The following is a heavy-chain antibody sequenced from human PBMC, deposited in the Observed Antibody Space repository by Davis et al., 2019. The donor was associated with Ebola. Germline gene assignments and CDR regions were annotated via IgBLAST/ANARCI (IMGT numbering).Heavy chain of an antibody. CDR1: GGSFSGYY. CDR2: INHSGST. V-gene: IGHV4-34*01. D-gene: IGHD4-17*01. Sequence: PSETLSLTCAVYGGSFSGYYWSWIRQPPGKGLEWIGEINHSGSTNYNPSLKSRVTISVDTSKNQFSLKLSSVTAADTAVYYCARDAGPTVTTDNWFDPWGQGTLVTVSS. CDR3: ARDAGPTVTTDNWFDP. J-gene: IGHJ5*02.